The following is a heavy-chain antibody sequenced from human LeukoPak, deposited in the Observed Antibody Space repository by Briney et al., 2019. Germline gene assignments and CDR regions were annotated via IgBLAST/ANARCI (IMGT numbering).Heavy chain of an antibody. D-gene: IGHD5-12*01. CDR3: ARGYDYDFDY. V-gene: IGHV4-34*01. CDR2: INHSGST. CDR1: GGSFSGYY. J-gene: IGHJ4*02. Sequence: SETLSLTCAVYGGSFSGYYWSWIRQPPGKGLEWIGEINHSGSTNYNPSLKSRVTISVDTSKNQFSLKLSSVTAEDTAVYHCARGYDYDFDYWGQGTLVTVSS.